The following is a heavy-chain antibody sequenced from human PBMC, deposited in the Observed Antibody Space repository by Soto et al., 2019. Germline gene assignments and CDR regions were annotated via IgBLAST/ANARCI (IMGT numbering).Heavy chain of an antibody. CDR2: IYYSGST. CDR3: AREGYYYDSSGYPRGWFDP. Sequence: QVQLQESGPGLVKPSQSLSLTCTVSGGSIRSGGYYWSWIRQHPGKGLEWIGYIYYSGSTYYNQSLKSRVTISVDTSKNQFSPKLSSVTVADTAVYYCAREGYYYDSSGYPRGWFDPWGQGTLVTVSS. D-gene: IGHD3-22*01. CDR1: GGSIRSGGYY. J-gene: IGHJ5*02. V-gene: IGHV4-31*03.